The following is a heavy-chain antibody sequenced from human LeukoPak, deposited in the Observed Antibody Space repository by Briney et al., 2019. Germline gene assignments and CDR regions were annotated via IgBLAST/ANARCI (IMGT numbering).Heavy chain of an antibody. Sequence: GASVKVSCKASGYTFTGYYMHWVRQAPGQGLEWMGWINPNSGGTNYAQKFQGRVTMTRDTSISTAYMELSRLRSDDTAAYYCARDRITMVRGANGSWFDPWGQGTLVTVSS. CDR1: GYTFTGYY. V-gene: IGHV1-2*02. CDR3: ARDRITMVRGANGSWFDP. J-gene: IGHJ5*02. CDR2: INPNSGGT. D-gene: IGHD3-10*01.